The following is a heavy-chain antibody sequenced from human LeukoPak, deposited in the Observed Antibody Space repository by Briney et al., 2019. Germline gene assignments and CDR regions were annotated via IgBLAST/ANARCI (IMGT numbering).Heavy chain of an antibody. CDR2: INPNSGGT. D-gene: IGHD3-10*01. J-gene: IGHJ4*02. CDR3: ARERITMVRGVDLVDY. V-gene: IGHV1-2*02. CDR1: GYTFTGYY. Sequence: ASVKVSCKASGYTFTGYYMHWVRQAPGQGLEWMGWINPNSGGTNYAQKFQGRVTMTRDTSISTAYMELSRLRSDDTAVYCCARERITMVRGVDLVDYWGQGTLVTVSS.